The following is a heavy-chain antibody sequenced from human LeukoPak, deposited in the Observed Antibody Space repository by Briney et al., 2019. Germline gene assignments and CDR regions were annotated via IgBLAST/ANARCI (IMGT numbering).Heavy chain of an antibody. J-gene: IGHJ5*02. CDR3: AGAAADNWFDP. Sequence: SETLSLTCTVSGVSISSSSYYWGWIRQPPGKGLEWIGNIYYSGSTYYNPSLKSRVTISVDTSKNQFSLKPSSVPAADTAVYYCAGAAADNWFDPWGQGTLVTVSS. D-gene: IGHD6-13*01. CDR2: IYYSGST. V-gene: IGHV4-39*01. CDR1: GVSISSSSYY.